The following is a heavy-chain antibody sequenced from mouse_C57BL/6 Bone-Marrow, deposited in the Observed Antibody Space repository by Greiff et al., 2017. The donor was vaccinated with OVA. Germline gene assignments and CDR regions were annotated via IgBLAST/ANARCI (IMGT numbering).Heavy chain of an antibody. V-gene: IGHV14-4*01. Sequence: VQLQQSGAELVRPGASVKLSCTASGFNIKDDYMHWVKERPEQGLEWIGWIDPENGDTEYASKFQGKGTITADTSSKTVYLHLSSLTSEDTAVYYSTTYRYWGQGTTLTVSS. CDR1: GFNIKDDY. CDR2: IDPENGDT. J-gene: IGHJ2*01. CDR3: TTYRY.